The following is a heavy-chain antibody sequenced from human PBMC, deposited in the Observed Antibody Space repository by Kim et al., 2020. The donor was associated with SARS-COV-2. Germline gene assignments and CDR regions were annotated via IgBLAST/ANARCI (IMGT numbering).Heavy chain of an antibody. Sequence: GGSLRLSCVASGFTFSSEWMNWVRRGPGKGLEWVADIKEDGTETYYVDSVKGRFTISRDNTQSSLFLQMNDLRADDTALYYCVRAGGAAWGQNHLVTVS. CDR3: VRAGGAA. J-gene: IGHJ1*01. V-gene: IGHV3-7*04. CDR2: IKEDGTET. CDR1: GFTFSSEW.